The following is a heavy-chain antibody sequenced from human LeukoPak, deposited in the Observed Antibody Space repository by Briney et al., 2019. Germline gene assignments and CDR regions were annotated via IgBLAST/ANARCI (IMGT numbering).Heavy chain of an antibody. CDR1: GGSISSGGYY. CDR2: IYYSGST. CDR3: AREGSSGYYPWAFDI. Sequence: SETLSLTCTVSGGSISSGGYYWSWIRQHPGKALKWIGYIYYSGSTYYNPSLKSRVTISVDTSKNQFSLKLSSVTAADTAVYYCAREGSSGYYPWAFDIWGQGTIVTVSS. V-gene: IGHV4-31*03. J-gene: IGHJ3*02. D-gene: IGHD3-22*01.